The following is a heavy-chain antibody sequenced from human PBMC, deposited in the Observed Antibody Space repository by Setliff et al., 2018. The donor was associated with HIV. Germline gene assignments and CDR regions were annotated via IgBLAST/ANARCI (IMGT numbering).Heavy chain of an antibody. Sequence: GGSLRLSCAASGFTFSSYAMHWVRQAPGKGLEWVAVISYDGSNKYYADSVKGRFTISRDNSKNTLYLQMNSLRAEDTAVYYCARDLDLGGWEGNDAFDVWGQGTMVTVSS. CDR2: ISYDGSNK. CDR3: ARDLDLGGWEGNDAFDV. CDR1: GFTFSSYA. V-gene: IGHV3-30*04. J-gene: IGHJ3*01. D-gene: IGHD6-19*01.